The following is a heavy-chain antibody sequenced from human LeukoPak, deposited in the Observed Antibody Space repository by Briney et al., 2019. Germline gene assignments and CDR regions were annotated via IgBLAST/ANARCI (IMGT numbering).Heavy chain of an antibody. D-gene: IGHD3-16*02. J-gene: IGHJ4*02. CDR2: IIPIFGTA. CDR1: GGTFSSYA. Sequence: SVKVSCKASGGTFSSYAISWVRQAPGQGLEWMGGIIPIFGTANYAQKFQGRVTITTDESTSTAYMELSSLRSEDTAVYYCARERHLGELSRHFDYWGQGTLVTVSS. V-gene: IGHV1-69*05. CDR3: ARERHLGELSRHFDY.